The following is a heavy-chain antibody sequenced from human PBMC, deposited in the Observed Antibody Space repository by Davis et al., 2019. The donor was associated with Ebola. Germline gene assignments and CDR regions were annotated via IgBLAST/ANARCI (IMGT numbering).Heavy chain of an antibody. CDR3: ARGGWLQTAGAFDI. J-gene: IGHJ3*02. D-gene: IGHD5-24*01. Sequence: SVKVSCKASAGTFSSYAISWVRQAPGQGLEWMGGIIPIFGTANYAQKFQGRVTITADESTSTAYMELSSLRSEDTAVYYCARGGWLQTAGAFDIWGQGTMVTVSS. V-gene: IGHV1-69*13. CDR1: AGTFSSYA. CDR2: IIPIFGTA.